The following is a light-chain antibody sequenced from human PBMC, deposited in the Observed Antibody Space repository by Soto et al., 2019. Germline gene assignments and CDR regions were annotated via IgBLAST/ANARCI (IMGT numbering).Light chain of an antibody. CDR1: QSVSSN. CDR2: GAS. J-gene: IGKJ3*01. CDR3: QQYNNWPPKFT. V-gene: IGKV3-15*01. Sequence: EIVMTQSPATLSVSPGERATLSCRASQSVSSNLAWYQQKPCQAPRLLIHGASTRATGIPARFSGSGSGTEFTLTISSLQSEDFAVYHCQQYNNWPPKFTFGPGNKVDIK.